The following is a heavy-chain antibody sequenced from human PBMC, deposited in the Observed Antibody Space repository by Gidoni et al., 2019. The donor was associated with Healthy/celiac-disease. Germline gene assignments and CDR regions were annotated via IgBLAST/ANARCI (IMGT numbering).Heavy chain of an antibody. J-gene: IGHJ4*02. D-gene: IGHD3-16*01. V-gene: IGHV1-69*01. CDR2: IIPIFGTA. CDR3: ARDGKMMGRYYFDY. CDR1: GVTFRSYA. Sequence: QVQLVQSGAEVKKPGSSVKVSCQASGVTFRSYAISWVRQAPGQGLEWMGGIIPIFGTANYAQKFQGRVTITADESTSTAYMELSSLRSEDTAVYYCARDGKMMGRYYFDYWGQGTLVTVSS.